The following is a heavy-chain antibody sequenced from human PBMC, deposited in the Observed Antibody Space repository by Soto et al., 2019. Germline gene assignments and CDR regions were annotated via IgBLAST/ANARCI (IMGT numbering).Heavy chain of an antibody. CDR2: DSGTT. CDR3: ARGPSGDKVHY. J-gene: IGHJ4*02. D-gene: IGHD7-27*01. CDR1: GGSITSD. V-gene: IGHV4-59*08. Sequence: QVQLQESGPGLVKPSQTLSLTCTVSGGSITSDYDSGTTYTNPSLRSQVAISLDTSKNHFSLTLSSVTAADTAVYYCARGPSGDKVHYWGQGALVTVSS.